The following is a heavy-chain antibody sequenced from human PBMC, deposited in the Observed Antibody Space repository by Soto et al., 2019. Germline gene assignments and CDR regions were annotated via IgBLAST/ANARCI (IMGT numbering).Heavy chain of an antibody. CDR2: IYYSGST. CDR3: ARSRDYYSSSGYYYGAFDI. D-gene: IGHD3-22*01. V-gene: IGHV4-59*01. Sequence: SETLSLTCAVSGGSISDYYWNWIRQPPGKGLKWIGYIYYSGSTNYNPSLKSRVTMSVDTSKNQFSLKLSSVTAADTAVYYCARSRDYYSSSGYYYGAFDIRGQGTMVTVSS. CDR1: GGSISDYY. J-gene: IGHJ3*02.